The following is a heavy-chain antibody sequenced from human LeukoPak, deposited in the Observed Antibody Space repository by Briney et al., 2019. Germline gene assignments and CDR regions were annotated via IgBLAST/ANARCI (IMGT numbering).Heavy chain of an antibody. V-gene: IGHV1-69*13. CDR2: IIPIFGTA. D-gene: IGHD6-19*01. CDR1: GGTFSSYA. Sequence: SVKVSCKASGGTFSSYAISWVRQAPGQGLEWMGGIIPIFGTANYAQKFQGRVTITADESTSTAYMELSSLRSEDTAVYYCARGRGSSGWYRTAYYFDYWGQGTLVTVSS. J-gene: IGHJ4*02. CDR3: ARGRGSSGWYRTAYYFDY.